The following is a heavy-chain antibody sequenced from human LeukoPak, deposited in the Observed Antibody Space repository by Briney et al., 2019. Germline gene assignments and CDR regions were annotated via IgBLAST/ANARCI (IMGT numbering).Heavy chain of an antibody. Sequence: ASVKVSCKASGYTFTNYYMHWVRQAPGHGLEWMGWINPNRGDTNYAQKFQGRVTMTRDTSISTAFMELPRLTSDDTAVYYCTRDLLGFATTPLSDWGQGTLVTVSS. V-gene: IGHV1-2*02. D-gene: IGHD4-17*01. CDR1: GYTFTNYY. CDR3: TRDLLGFATTPLSD. CDR2: INPNRGDT. J-gene: IGHJ4*02.